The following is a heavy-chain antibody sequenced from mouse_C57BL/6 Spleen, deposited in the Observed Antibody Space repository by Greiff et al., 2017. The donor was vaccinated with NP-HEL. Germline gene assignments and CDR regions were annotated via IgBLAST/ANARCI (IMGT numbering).Heavy chain of an antibody. V-gene: IGHV2-2*01. Sequence: VMLVESGPGLVQPSQSLSITCTVSGFSLTSYGVHWVRQSPGKGLEWLGVIWSGGSTDYNAAFISRLSISKDNSKSQVVFKMNSLQADDTAIYYCASPDAMDYWGQGTSGTVSS. J-gene: IGHJ4*01. CDR3: ASPDAMDY. CDR2: IWSGGST. CDR1: GFSLTSYG.